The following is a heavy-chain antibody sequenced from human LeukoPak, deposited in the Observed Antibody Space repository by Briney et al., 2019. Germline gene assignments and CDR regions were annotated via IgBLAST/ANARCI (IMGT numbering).Heavy chain of an antibody. Sequence: ASVKVSCKASGYIFSNFGINWVPQAPGQGLEWMGWISGYNGYTKYAQKLQGRVTMTTDTSMSTAHMELRSLRSDDTAVYYCARVSPHRKMSYGNQNWFDTWGQGTLVTVSS. CDR3: ARVSPHRKMSYGNQNWFDT. V-gene: IGHV1-18*01. CDR2: ISGYNGYT. CDR1: GYIFSNFG. J-gene: IGHJ5*02. D-gene: IGHD3-16*01.